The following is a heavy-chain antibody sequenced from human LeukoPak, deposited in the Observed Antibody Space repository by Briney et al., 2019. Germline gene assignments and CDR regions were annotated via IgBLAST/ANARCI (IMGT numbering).Heavy chain of an antibody. J-gene: IGHJ4*02. CDR2: IIPIFGTA. D-gene: IGHD3-10*01. V-gene: IGHV1-69*05. CDR3: ARDRSGGYNFDY. Sequence: SVKVSCKASGGTFSSYAISWVRQAPGQGLEWMGGIIPIFGTANYAQKFQGRVTITTDESTSTAYMELSSLRSEDTAVYYCARDRSGGYNFDYWGQGTLVTVSS. CDR1: GGTFSSYA.